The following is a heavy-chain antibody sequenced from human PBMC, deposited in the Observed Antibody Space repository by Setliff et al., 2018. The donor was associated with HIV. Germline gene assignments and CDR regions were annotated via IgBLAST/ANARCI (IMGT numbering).Heavy chain of an antibody. CDR1: GGSFSDYY. J-gene: IGHJ3*02. CDR3: ARHKDSDYVWGSYRPDGFDI. D-gene: IGHD3-16*02. V-gene: IGHV4-4*08. CDR2: IYTSGST. Sequence: SETLSLTCTVSGGSFSDYYRSWVRQPPGKGLEWIGYIYTSGSTNYNPSLESRVTLSIDTSNNQFSLKLTSVTDADTALYYCARHKDSDYVWGSYRPDGFDIWGQGTTVTVSS.